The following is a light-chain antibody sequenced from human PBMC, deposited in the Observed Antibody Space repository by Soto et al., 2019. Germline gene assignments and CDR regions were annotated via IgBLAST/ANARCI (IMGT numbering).Light chain of an antibody. J-gene: IGLJ1*01. CDR2: EVS. CDR1: SSDIGNYNY. CDR3: SSYTSTSSYV. V-gene: IGLV2-14*01. Sequence: QSVLTQPASVSGSHGQSSTISCTGTSSDIGNYNYVSWYQQHPGKAPKLMISEVSNRPSGVSNRFSGSKSGNTASLTISGLQAEDEADYYCSSYTSTSSYVFGGGTKVTVL.